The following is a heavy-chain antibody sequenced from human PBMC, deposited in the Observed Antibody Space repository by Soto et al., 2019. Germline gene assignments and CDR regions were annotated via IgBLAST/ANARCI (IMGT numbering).Heavy chain of an antibody. V-gene: IGHV4-34*01. CDR3: ARSFSSDFWSGYYTIFDR. CDR1: GGSFRGYY. J-gene: IGHJ4*02. CDR2: TSHSGSA. Sequence: PSETLSLTCAVYGGSFRGYYRSWIRQPPGKGLEWIGETSHSGSANYNPSLKSRVSISVDTSKNQFSLKLDSVTAADAAVYYCARSFSSDFWSGYYTIFDRWGQGTLVTVSS. D-gene: IGHD3-3*01.